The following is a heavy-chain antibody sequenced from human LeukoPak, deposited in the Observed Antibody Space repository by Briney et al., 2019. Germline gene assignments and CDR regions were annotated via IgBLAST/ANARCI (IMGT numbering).Heavy chain of an antibody. D-gene: IGHD4-17*01. CDR3: ARAGDYDAY. V-gene: IGHV1-69*04. Sequence: ASVKVSCKASGGTFSSYAISWVRQAPGQGLEWMGRIIPILGIANYAQKFQGRVTITADKFTSTAYMELSSLRSEDTAVYYCARAGDYDAYWGQGTLVTVSS. J-gene: IGHJ4*02. CDR1: GGTFSSYA. CDR2: IIPILGIA.